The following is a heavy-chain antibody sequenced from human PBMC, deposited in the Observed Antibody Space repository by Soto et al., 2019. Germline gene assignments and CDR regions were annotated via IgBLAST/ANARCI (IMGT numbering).Heavy chain of an antibody. J-gene: IGHJ4*02. CDR3: ARGLGYCSGGSCYPEWGY. D-gene: IGHD2-15*01. CDR1: GGSISSSSYY. Sequence: ETLSLTCTVSGGSISSSSYYWGWIRQPPGKGLEWIGSIYYSGSTYYNPSLKSRVTISVDTSKNQFSLKLSSVTAADTAVYYCARGLGYCSGGSCYPEWGYWGQGTLVTVSS. CDR2: IYYSGST. V-gene: IGHV4-39*01.